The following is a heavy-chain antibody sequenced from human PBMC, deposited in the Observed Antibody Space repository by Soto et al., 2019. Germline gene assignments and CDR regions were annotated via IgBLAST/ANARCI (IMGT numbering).Heavy chain of an antibody. D-gene: IGHD1-20*01. J-gene: IGHJ4*02. CDR1: GGSISSSSYY. Sequence: QLQLQESGPGLVKPSETLSLTCTVSGGSISSSSYYWGWIRQPPGKGLEWIGSIYYSGSTYYNPSLKSRVTISVDTSENQFSLKLSSVTAADTAVYYCARYKRFFIDYWGQGTLVTVSS. V-gene: IGHV4-39*01. CDR2: IYYSGST. CDR3: ARYKRFFIDY.